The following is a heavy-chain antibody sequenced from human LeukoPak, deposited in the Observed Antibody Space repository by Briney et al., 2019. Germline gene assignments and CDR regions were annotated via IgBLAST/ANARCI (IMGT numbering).Heavy chain of an antibody. CDR3: AAFDFDY. V-gene: IGHV3-23*01. Sequence: GGSLRLSCAASTFTFSNYVMSWVRQAPGKGLDWVSTISGSAGRTYYADSVKGRFTISRDNSRNTLYLQMNSLRAEDTAVYYCAAFDFDYWGQGTLVTVAS. D-gene: IGHD2/OR15-2a*01. CDR1: TFTFSNYV. J-gene: IGHJ4*02. CDR2: ISGSAGRT.